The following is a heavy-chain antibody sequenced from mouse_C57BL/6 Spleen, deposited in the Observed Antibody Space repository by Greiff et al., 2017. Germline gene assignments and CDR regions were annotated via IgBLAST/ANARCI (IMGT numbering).Heavy chain of an antibody. V-gene: IGHV14-1*01. J-gene: IGHJ4*01. D-gene: IGHD1-1*01. CDR3: TTLITTAHYYAMDY. CDR2: IDPEDGDT. CDR1: GFNIKDYY. Sequence: VQLQQSGAELVRPGASVKLSCTASGFNIKDYYMHWVKQRPEQGLEWIGRIDPEDGDTEYAPKFQGKATMTADTSSNTAYLQLSSLTSEDTAVYYCTTLITTAHYYAMDYWGQGTSVTVSS.